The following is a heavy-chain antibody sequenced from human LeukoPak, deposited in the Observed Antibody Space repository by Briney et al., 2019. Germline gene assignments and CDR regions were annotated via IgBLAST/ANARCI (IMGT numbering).Heavy chain of an antibody. CDR2: IKQDGSEK. CDR1: GFTFSSYW. V-gene: IGHV3-7*01. D-gene: IGHD6-13*01. CDR3: ARVSSSWSGGYYYYYMDV. Sequence: GGSLRLSCAASGFTFSSYWMSWVRQAPGKGLEWVANIKQDGSEKYYVDSVKGRFTISRDNAKNSLYLQMNRLRAEDPAVYYCARVSSSWSGGYYYYYMDVWGKGTTVTVSS. J-gene: IGHJ6*03.